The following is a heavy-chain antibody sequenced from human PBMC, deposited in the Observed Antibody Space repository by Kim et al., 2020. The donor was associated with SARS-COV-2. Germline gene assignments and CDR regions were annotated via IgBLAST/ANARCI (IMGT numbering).Heavy chain of an antibody. CDR1: GFTFSDYW. CDR2: IKEDGSDK. Sequence: GGSLRLSCAASGFTFSDYWMSWVRQAPGKGLEWVANIKEDGSDKYYVDSVKGRFTTSRDNSKNSLFLQMNSLRAEDTAVYYCARGYLSRSSYSRAFDIWGQGTMITVSS. CDR3: ARGYLSRSSYSRAFDI. J-gene: IGHJ3*02. V-gene: IGHV3-7*03. D-gene: IGHD4-4*01.